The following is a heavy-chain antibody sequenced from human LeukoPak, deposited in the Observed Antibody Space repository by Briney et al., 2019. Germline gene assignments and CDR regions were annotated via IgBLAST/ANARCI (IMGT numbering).Heavy chain of an antibody. V-gene: IGHV1-18*01. J-gene: IGHJ6*03. CDR2: ISAYNGNT. Sequence: GASVKVSCKASGYTFTSYGISWVRQAPGQGLEWMGWISAYNGNTNYAQKLQGRVTMTTDTSTSTAYMELRSLRSDDTAVYYCARDGYCSSTSCYPAHYYYYYMDVWGKGTTVTVSS. D-gene: IGHD2-2*03. CDR3: ARDGYCSSTSCYPAHYYYYYMDV. CDR1: GYTFTSYG.